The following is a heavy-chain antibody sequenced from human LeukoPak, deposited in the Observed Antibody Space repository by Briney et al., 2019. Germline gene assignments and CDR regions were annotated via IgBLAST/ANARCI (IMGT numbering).Heavy chain of an antibody. J-gene: IGHJ4*02. V-gene: IGHV3-74*01. CDR1: GFSFSSYW. D-gene: IGHD6-19*01. CDR2: LNTDGSST. Sequence: PGGSLRLSCAASGFSFSSYWMHWVRQAPGNGLGWVSRLNTDGSSTNYADSVKGRFTISRDNAKNTLYLQMNSLRAEDTAVYYCARGRYSSGWEDYWGQGTLVTVSS. CDR3: ARGRYSSGWEDY.